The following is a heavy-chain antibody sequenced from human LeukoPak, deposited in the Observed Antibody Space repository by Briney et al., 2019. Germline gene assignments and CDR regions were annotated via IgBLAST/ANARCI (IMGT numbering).Heavy chain of an antibody. V-gene: IGHV4-59*01. CDR3: ARDRRRDLLHAFDI. CDR1: GGSISNYY. D-gene: IGHD1-26*01. CDR2: IDYSGST. J-gene: IGHJ3*02. Sequence: SETLSLTCTVSGGSISNYYWSWIRQPPGKGLEWIAYIDYSGSTNYNPSLKSRVTISVDASRNQFSLNLSSVTAADTAVYYCARDRRRDLLHAFDIWGQGTMVTVSS.